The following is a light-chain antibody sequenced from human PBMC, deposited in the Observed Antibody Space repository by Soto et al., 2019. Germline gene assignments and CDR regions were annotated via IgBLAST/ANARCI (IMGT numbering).Light chain of an antibody. CDR2: SNN. CDR1: SSNIETND. Sequence: QSVLTQPPSASGTPGQRVTISCSGSSSNIETNDIYWHQQLPGSAPKLLIYSNNERPSRVPDRFSGSKSGTSASLAISELQSEDEADYYCAAWDDSLNGWVFGGGTKLTVL. CDR3: AAWDDSLNGWV. J-gene: IGLJ3*02. V-gene: IGLV1-44*01.